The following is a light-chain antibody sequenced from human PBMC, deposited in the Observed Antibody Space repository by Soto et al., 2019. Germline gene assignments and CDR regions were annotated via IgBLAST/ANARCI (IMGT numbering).Light chain of an antibody. CDR3: QQYGSSPLT. Sequence: EIVLTQSPGTLSLSPGERATLSCRASQSVRRDYLAWYQQKPGQTPRFLIYGASNSATRIPDRFSGSGSGTDFTLTINLLEPGDFAVYYCQQYGSSPLTFGHGTKVEIK. V-gene: IGKV3-20*01. CDR2: GAS. J-gene: IGKJ1*01. CDR1: QSVRRDY.